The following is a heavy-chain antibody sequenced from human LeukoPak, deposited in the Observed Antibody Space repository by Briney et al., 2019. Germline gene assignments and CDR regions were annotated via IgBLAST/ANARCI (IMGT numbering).Heavy chain of an antibody. V-gene: IGHV3-33*01. Sequence: PGRSLRLSCAASGFTFSSYGMHWVRQAPGKGLEWVAVICYDGSNKYYADSVKGRFTISRDNSKNTLYLQMNSLRAEDTAVYYCASLGYNEANSVSYYYMDVWGKGTTVTVSS. CDR1: GFTFSSYG. J-gene: IGHJ6*03. D-gene: IGHD5-24*01. CDR2: ICYDGSNK. CDR3: ASLGYNEANSVSYYYMDV.